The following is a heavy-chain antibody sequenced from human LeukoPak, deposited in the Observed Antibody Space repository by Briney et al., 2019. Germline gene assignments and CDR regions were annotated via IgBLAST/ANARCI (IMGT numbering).Heavy chain of an antibody. CDR1: GGSISSYY. J-gene: IGHJ6*03. Sequence: SETLSLTCTVSGGSISSYYWNWIRQPPGKGLEWIGSISYSGSTNYNPSLESRVTISVDTSKNQISLKLSPVTAGDTTVYYCARAPERWYSYGSYTYYYMDVWGKGTTVTVSS. CDR2: ISYSGST. CDR3: ARAPERWYSYGSYTYYYMDV. V-gene: IGHV4-59*01. D-gene: IGHD5-18*01.